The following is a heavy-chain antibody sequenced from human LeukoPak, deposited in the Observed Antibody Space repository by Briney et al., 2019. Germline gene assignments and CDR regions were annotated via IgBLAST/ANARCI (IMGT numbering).Heavy chain of an antibody. CDR1: GGSFSGYY. CDR3: ARGGYSGYEDWFDP. Sequence: PSETLSLTCAVYGGSFSGYYWSWIRQPPGKGLEWIGEISHSGSTNYNPSLKSRVTISVDTSKNQFSLKLSSVTAADTAVYYCARGGYSGYEDWFDPWGQGTLVTVSS. D-gene: IGHD5-12*01. J-gene: IGHJ5*02. V-gene: IGHV4-34*01. CDR2: ISHSGST.